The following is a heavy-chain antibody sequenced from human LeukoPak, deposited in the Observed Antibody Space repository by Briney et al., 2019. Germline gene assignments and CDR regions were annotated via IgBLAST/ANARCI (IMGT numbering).Heavy chain of an antibody. CDR2: INHSGST. J-gene: IGHJ4*02. V-gene: IGHV4-34*01. CDR1: GGSFSGYY. D-gene: IGHD4-23*01. CDR3: ARGPLYGGLGY. Sequence: SETLSLTCAVYGGSFSGYYWSWIRQPPGKGLEWIGEINHSGSTNDNPSLKSRVTISVDTSKNQFSLKLSSVTAADTAVYYCARGPLYGGLGYWGQGTLVTVSS.